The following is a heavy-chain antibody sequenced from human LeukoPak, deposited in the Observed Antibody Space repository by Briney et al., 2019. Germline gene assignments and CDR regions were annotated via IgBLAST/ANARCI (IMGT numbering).Heavy chain of an antibody. CDR3: ARLKLAARQNAFDI. CDR1: GGSISSSSYY. V-gene: IGHV4-39*01. J-gene: IGHJ3*02. Sequence: SETLSLTCTVSGGSISSSSYYWGWIRQPPGKGLEWIGSIYYSGSTYYNPSLKSRVTISVDTSKNQFSLKLSSVTAADTAVYYCARLKLAARQNAFDIWGQGQWSPSLQ. CDR2: IYYSGST. D-gene: IGHD6-6*01.